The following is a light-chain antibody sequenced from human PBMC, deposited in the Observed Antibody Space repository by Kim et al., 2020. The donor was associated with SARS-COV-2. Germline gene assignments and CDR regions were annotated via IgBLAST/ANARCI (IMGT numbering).Light chain of an antibody. Sequence: SSELTQDPAVSVALGQTVRITCQGDSLRSYYASWYQQKPGQAPVLVIYGKNNRPSGIPDRFSGSSSGNTASLTISGLQSEDEADYYCAAWDDSLSGWVFG. CDR3: AAWDDSLSGWV. J-gene: IGLJ3*02. CDR1: SLRSYY. CDR2: GKN. V-gene: IGLV3-19*01.